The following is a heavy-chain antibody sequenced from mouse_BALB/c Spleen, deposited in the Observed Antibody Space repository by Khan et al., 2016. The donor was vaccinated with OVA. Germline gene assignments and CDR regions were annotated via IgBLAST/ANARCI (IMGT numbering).Heavy chain of an antibody. CDR2: IWTGGIT. J-gene: IGHJ3*01. D-gene: IGHD2-4*01. Sequence: QVQLKQSGPGLVAPSQSLSITCTVSGFSLSNYGIHWVRQPPGKGLEWLGVIWTGGITNYNSALMSRLIISKDNSKSQVFLKMNRLQTYDTAIYYCARSYDYDVGGFAYWGQGTLVTVST. CDR1: GFSLSNYG. V-gene: IGHV2-9*02. CDR3: ARSYDYDVGGFAY.